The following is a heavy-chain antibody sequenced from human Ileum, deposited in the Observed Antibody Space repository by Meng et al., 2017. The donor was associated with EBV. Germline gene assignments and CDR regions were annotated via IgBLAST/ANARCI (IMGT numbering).Heavy chain of an antibody. J-gene: IGHJ4*02. Sequence: QGQLQQWGAGLLKPSETLSLTCAVYGGPFSGYYWSWIRQPPGKGLEWIGEINHSGSTNYNPSLKSRVTISVDTSKNQFSLKLSSVTAADTAVYYCARGNKVSDRGFDYWGQGTLVTVSS. CDR1: GGPFSGYY. V-gene: IGHV4-34*01. CDR3: ARGNKVSDRGFDY. D-gene: IGHD3-10*01. CDR2: INHSGST.